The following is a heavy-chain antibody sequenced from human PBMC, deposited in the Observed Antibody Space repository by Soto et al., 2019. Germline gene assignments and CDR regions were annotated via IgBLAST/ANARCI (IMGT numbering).Heavy chain of an antibody. CDR2: IWYDGSNK. Sequence: GGSLRLSCAASGFTFSTYGMHWVRQSPGKGLEWVGIIWYDGSNKYYADSVKGRFTISRDNSKNTLYLQIKSLRAEDTGVYYCARDHSTGYSGPDYPTHYYDLEVWGQGTTVTV. V-gene: IGHV3-33*01. CDR1: GFTFSTYG. J-gene: IGHJ6*02. CDR3: ARDHSTGYSGPDYPTHYYDLEV. D-gene: IGHD5-12*01.